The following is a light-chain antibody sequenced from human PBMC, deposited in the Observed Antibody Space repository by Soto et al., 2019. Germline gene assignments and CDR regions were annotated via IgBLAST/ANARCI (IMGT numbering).Light chain of an antibody. J-gene: IGKJ5*01. CDR3: QQTYSTLSIT. V-gene: IGKV1-39*01. Sequence: DIQMTQSPSSLSASVGDRVTITCRASESIARHLNWYQQKPGKAPKLLIYAASSFQTGVPSRFRGGGSGTDFTLTIINLQPEDFATYYCQQTYSTLSITFGQGTRLEIK. CDR1: ESIARH. CDR2: AAS.